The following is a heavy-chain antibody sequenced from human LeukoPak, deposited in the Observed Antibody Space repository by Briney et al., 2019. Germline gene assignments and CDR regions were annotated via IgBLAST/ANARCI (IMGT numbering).Heavy chain of an antibody. Sequence: ASVTVSCKASGYTFTGYYMHWVRQAPGQGLEWMGWINPNSGGTNYAQKFQGRVTMTRDTSISTAYMELSRLRSDDTAVYYCARDRGNTAMVFDYWGQGTLVTVSS. J-gene: IGHJ4*02. CDR1: GYTFTGYY. CDR3: ARDRGNTAMVFDY. D-gene: IGHD5-18*01. CDR2: INPNSGGT. V-gene: IGHV1-2*02.